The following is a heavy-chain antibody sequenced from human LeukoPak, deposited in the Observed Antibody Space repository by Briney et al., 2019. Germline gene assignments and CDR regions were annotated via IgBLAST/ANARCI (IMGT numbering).Heavy chain of an antibody. V-gene: IGHV3-30*04. CDR3: ARAWQATDY. Sequence: PGGSLRLSCAASGFTFSSYAMHWVRQAPGKGLEWVAVISYDGSNKYYADSVKGRFTISGDNSKNTLYLQMNSLRAEDTAVYYCARAWQATDYWGQGTLVTVSS. D-gene: IGHD1-26*01. CDR1: GFTFSSYA. J-gene: IGHJ4*02. CDR2: ISYDGSNK.